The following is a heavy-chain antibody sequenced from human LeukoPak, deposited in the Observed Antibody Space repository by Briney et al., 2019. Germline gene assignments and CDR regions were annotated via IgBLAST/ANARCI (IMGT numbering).Heavy chain of an antibody. J-gene: IGHJ6*03. V-gene: IGHV4-30-4*01. CDR1: GGSISSGDYY. CDR2: IYYSGST. CDR3: ARDRGQQLPGGYYYYYMDV. D-gene: IGHD6-13*01. Sequence: PSETLSLTCTVSGGSISSGDYYWSWIRQPPGKGLEWIGYIYYSGSTYYNPSLKSRVTISVDTSKNQFSLKLSSVTAADTAVYYCARDRGQQLPGGYYYYYMDVWGKGTTVTVSS.